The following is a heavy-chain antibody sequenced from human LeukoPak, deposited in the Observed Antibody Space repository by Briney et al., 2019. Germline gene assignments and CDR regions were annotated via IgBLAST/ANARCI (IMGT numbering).Heavy chain of an antibody. D-gene: IGHD7-27*01. Sequence: PSETLSLTCAVYGGSFSGYYWSWIRQPPGKGLEWIGEINHSGSTNYNPSLKSRVTISVDTSKNQFSLKLSSVTAADTAMYYCATRKLGNDYWGQGTLVTVSS. J-gene: IGHJ4*02. CDR2: INHSGST. CDR3: ATRKLGNDY. V-gene: IGHV4-34*01. CDR1: GGSFSGYY.